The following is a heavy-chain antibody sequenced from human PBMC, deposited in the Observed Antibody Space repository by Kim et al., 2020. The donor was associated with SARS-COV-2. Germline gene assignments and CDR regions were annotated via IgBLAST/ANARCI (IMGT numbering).Heavy chain of an antibody. Sequence: GSDKYYADSVKGRFTISRDNARNSLYLQMDRLRAEDSAIYYCARNLPMDVWGQGTTVTVSS. V-gene: IGHV3-7*01. CDR3: ARNLPMDV. CDR2: GSDK. J-gene: IGHJ6*02.